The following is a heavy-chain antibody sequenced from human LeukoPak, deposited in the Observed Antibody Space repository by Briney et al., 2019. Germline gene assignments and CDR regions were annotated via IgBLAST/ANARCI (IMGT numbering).Heavy chain of an antibody. CDR1: GFTFTSYS. CDR2: IRSAVETT. Sequence: GGSLRLSCAASGFTFTSYSMNWVRQAPGKGLEWISGIRSAVETTHYADSVKGRFIISRDNSKNALSLQLNSLRPEDTALYYCAKHFCTGLDCSLFDSWGQGTLVTVSS. V-gene: IGHV3-23*01. CDR3: AKHFCTGLDCSLFDS. J-gene: IGHJ4*02. D-gene: IGHD3/OR15-3a*01.